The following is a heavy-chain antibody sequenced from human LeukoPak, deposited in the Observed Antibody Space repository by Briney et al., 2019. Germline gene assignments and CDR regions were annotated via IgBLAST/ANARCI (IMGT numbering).Heavy chain of an antibody. V-gene: IGHV4-4*07. D-gene: IGHD1/OR15-1a*01. Sequence: SETLSLTCTVSGGSISSYYWSWIRQPAGKGLEWIGRIYSSGYTNDNPSLKSRITMSVDMSKNQFSLRLNSVTAADTAVYYCARGEHSVDSWGQGMLVAVSS. J-gene: IGHJ4*02. CDR2: IYSSGYT. CDR3: ARGEHSVDS. CDR1: GGSISSYY.